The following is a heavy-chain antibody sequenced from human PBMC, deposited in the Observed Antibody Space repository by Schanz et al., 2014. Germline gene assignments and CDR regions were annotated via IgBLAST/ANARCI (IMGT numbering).Heavy chain of an antibody. CDR2: IATSSSTR. D-gene: IGHD6-13*01. V-gene: IGHV3-48*04. CDR3: AREQIMAAAGLVDY. J-gene: IGHJ4*01. Sequence: DVQLLESGGGLVQPGGSLRLSCAASGFTFNSYAMTWVRQAPGKGLEWLSYIATSSSTRHYADSVKGRVTISRDNAKNSLYLQMNSLRAEDTAVYYCAREQIMAAAGLVDYWGHGTLVTVSS. CDR1: GFTFNSYA.